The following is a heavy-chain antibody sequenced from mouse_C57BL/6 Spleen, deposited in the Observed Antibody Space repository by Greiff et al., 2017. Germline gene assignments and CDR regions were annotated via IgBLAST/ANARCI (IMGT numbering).Heavy chain of an antibody. CDR3: ARGDYGYDGTFAY. D-gene: IGHD2-2*01. J-gene: IGHJ3*01. CDR1: GFTFSDYG. Sequence: EVKLVESGGGLVQPGGSLKLSCAASGFTFSDYGMAWVRQAPRKGPEWVAFISNLAYSIYYADTVTGRFTISRENAKNTLYLEMSSLRSEDTAMYYCARGDYGYDGTFAYWGQGTLVTVSA. CDR2: ISNLAYSI. V-gene: IGHV5-15*01.